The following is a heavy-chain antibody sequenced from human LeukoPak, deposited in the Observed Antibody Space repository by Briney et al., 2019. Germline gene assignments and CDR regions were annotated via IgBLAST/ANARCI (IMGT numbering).Heavy chain of an antibody. CDR3: ARDGCSSTSCESDY. D-gene: IGHD2-2*01. Sequence: GGSLRLSCAASGFTFSSYSMNWVRQAPGKGLEWVSSISSSSSYIYYADLVKGRFTISRDNAKNSLYLQMNSLRAEDTAVYYCARDGCSSTSCESDYWGQGTLVTVSS. V-gene: IGHV3-21*01. J-gene: IGHJ4*02. CDR2: ISSSSSYI. CDR1: GFTFSSYS.